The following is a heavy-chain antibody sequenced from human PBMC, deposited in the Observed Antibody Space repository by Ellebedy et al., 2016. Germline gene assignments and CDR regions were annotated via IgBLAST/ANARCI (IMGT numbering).Heavy chain of an antibody. CDR1: GFTFPHYG. D-gene: IGHD3-22*01. V-gene: IGHV1-18*01. CDR2: ISDYNGYT. Sequence: ASVKVSXKTSGFTFPHYGFSWVRQAPGQGLEWMGWISDYNGYTNYAQNLQGRVTMTTETSTSTVYMELRSLRSDDTAVYYCARADSRDGKGLNFHFWGQGTMVTVSS. J-gene: IGHJ3*01. CDR3: ARADSRDGKGLNFHF.